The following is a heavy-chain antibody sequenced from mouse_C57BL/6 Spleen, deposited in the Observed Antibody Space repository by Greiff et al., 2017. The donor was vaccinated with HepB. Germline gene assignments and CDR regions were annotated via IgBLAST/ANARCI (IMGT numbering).Heavy chain of an antibody. CDR3: ARVDYYTLYYFDY. Sequence: EVQRVESGPGLVKPSQSLSLTCSVTGYSITSGYYWNWIRQFPGNKLEWMGYISYDGSNNYNPSLKNRISITRDTSKNQFFLKLNAVTTEDTATYYCARVDYYTLYYFDYWGQGTTLTVSS. CDR1: GYSITSGYY. J-gene: IGHJ2*01. CDR2: ISYDGSN. V-gene: IGHV3-6*01. D-gene: IGHD1-1*01.